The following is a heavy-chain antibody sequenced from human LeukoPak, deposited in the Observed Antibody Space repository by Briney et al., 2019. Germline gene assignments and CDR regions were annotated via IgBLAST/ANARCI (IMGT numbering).Heavy chain of an antibody. Sequence: SETLSLTCTVSGGSINSRGYYFGWIRQPPGKCLEWIGSIFYSGSTYYNPSLKSRVTISVDTSKNQFSLKVTSVTAADTALYYCARHHGYPRYFFDYWGQGTLVTVSS. V-gene: IGHV4-39*01. CDR1: GGSINSRGYY. J-gene: IGHJ4*02. CDR3: ARHHGYPRYFFDY. D-gene: IGHD5-18*01. CDR2: IFYSGST.